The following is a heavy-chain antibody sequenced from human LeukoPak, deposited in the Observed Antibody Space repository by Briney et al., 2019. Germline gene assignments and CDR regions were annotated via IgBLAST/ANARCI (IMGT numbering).Heavy chain of an antibody. Sequence: SETLSLTCTVSGGSISSYYWSWIRQPPGKGLEWIGYIYYSGSTNYNPSLKSRVTISVDTSKNQFSLKLSSVTAADTAVYFCARHTYDILIGSGNNYFNYWGQGTLVTVSS. CDR2: IYYSGST. D-gene: IGHD3-9*01. J-gene: IGHJ4*02. CDR3: ARHTYDILIGSGNNYFNY. CDR1: GGSISSYY. V-gene: IGHV4-59*08.